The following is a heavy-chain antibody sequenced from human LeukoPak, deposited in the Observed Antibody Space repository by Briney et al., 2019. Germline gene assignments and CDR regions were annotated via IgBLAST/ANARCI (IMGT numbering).Heavy chain of an antibody. J-gene: IGHJ4*02. D-gene: IGHD6-19*01. CDR1: GGSISSYY. CDR2: IYSSGST. V-gene: IGHV4-59*01. CDR3: ARDLDWPPRRGYSSGWYAGGIGY. Sequence: SETLSLTCGVSGGSISSYYWSWIRQAPGKGLEWIGYIYSSGSTNYNPSLKGRLTISVDTSKNHFSLRLRSVTAADTAVYYCARDLDWPPRRGYSSGWYAGGIGYWGQGTLVTVSS.